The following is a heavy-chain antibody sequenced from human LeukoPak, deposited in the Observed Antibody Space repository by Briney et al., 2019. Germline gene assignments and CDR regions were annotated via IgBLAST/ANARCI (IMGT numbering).Heavy chain of an antibody. CDR3: SRDTVNGPFVISLDY. J-gene: IGHJ4*02. Sequence: GWSLRLSCAASGCSFSSSQMKWVRQAPGDGPEWISHIRSCVNTGYYADSVRRRFTMSRDNAQDLVYLQINILIDEYRALYCGSRDTVNGPFVISLDYWGQGALVTVSS. V-gene: IGHV3-48*03. CDR2: IRSCVNTG. D-gene: IGHD2-8*01. CDR1: GCSFSSSQ.